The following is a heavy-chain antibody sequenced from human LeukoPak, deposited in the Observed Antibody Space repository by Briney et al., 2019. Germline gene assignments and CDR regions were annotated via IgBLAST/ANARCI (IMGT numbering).Heavy chain of an antibody. CDR3: ARGSWGEIAGRKAFEF. Sequence: ASVKVSCRASEYTFTSYDINWVRQATGQGLEWMGWMNPNSGNTGYAQQFQGRVTMTRATSISTAYMELNNLTSEDTAVYYCARGSWGEIAGRKAFEFWGQGSLVTVSS. V-gene: IGHV1-8*01. CDR2: MNPNSGNT. D-gene: IGHD6-6*01. CDR1: EYTFTSYD. J-gene: IGHJ4*02.